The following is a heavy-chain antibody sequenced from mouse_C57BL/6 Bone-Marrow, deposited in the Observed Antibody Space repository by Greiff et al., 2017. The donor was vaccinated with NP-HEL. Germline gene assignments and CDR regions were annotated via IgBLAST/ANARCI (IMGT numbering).Heavy chain of an antibody. J-gene: IGHJ4*01. CDR3: AGWGYGNYGYYAMDY. D-gene: IGHD2-1*01. V-gene: IGHV1-81*01. CDR2: IYPRSGNT. Sequence: VQLQQSGAELARPGASVKLSCKASGYTFTSYGISWVKQRTGQGLEWIGEIYPRSGNTYYNEKFKGKATLTADQSSSTAYMELRSLTSEDSAVYFCAGWGYGNYGYYAMDYWGQGTSVTVSS. CDR1: GYTFTSYG.